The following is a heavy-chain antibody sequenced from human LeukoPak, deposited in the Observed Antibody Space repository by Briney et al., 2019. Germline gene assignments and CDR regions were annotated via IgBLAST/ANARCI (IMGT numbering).Heavy chain of an antibody. CDR2: ISSSSSYI. D-gene: IGHD2-2*01. V-gene: IGHV3-21*01. J-gene: IGHJ4*02. Sequence: PGGSLRLSCAASGFTFSSYAMSWVRQAPGKGLEWVSSISSSSSYIYYADSVKGRFTISRDNAKNSLYLQMNNLRAEDTAVYYCARDIFAERYCSSTSCYLPDYWGQGTLVTVSS. CDR1: GFTFSSYA. CDR3: ARDIFAERYCSSTSCYLPDY.